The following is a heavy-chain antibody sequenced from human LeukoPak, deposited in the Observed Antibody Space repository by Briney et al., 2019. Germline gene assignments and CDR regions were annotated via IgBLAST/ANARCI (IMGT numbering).Heavy chain of an antibody. J-gene: IGHJ6*03. D-gene: IGHD6-13*01. CDR2: IYYSGST. CDR3: ARHSPANKRLVQNYYYMDV. Sequence: SETLSLTCTVSGGSMRTVSYYWGWIRQPPGKGLEWIGSIYYSGSTYYNPSLKSRVTISVDASKNQFSLKLSSVTAEDTAVYYCARHSPANKRLVQNYYYMDVWGKGTTVTVSS. V-gene: IGHV4-39*01. CDR1: GGSMRTVSYY.